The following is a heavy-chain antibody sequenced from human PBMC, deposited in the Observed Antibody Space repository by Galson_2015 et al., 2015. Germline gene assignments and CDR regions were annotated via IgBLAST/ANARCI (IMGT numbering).Heavy chain of an antibody. Sequence: SLRLSCAASGFTVSSNYMSWVRQAPGKGLEWVSVIYSGGSTYYADSVKGRFTISRDNSKNTLYLQMNSLRAEDTAVYYCAKSSAGGTSPNWYFELWGRGTLVTVSS. CDR1: GFTVSSNY. V-gene: IGHV3-53*01. CDR2: IYSGGST. J-gene: IGHJ2*01. D-gene: IGHD2-15*01. CDR3: AKSSAGGTSPNWYFEL.